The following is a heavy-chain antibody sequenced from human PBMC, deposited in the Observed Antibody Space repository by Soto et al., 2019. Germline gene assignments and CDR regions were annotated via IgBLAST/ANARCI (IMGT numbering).Heavy chain of an antibody. CDR3: ARDGSRQLWLIGYYYGMDV. CDR1: GYTFTSYG. CDR2: ISAYNGNT. Sequence: GASVKVSCKASGYTFTSYGISWVRQAPGQGLEWMGWISAYNGNTNYAQKLQGRVTMTTDTSTSTAYMELRSLRSDDTAVYYCARDGSRQLWLIGYYYGMDVWGQGTTVTVSS. D-gene: IGHD5-18*01. J-gene: IGHJ6*02. V-gene: IGHV1-18*01.